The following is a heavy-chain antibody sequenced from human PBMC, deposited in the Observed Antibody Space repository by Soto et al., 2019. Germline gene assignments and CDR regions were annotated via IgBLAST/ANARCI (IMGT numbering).Heavy chain of an antibody. J-gene: IGHJ5*02. CDR1: GGSISSGGYY. V-gene: IGHV4-31*03. CDR2: IYYSGST. CDR3: ARAGMVVKRVNWFDP. Sequence: QVQLQESGPGLVKPSQTLSLTCTVSGGSISSGGYYWSWIRQHPGKGLEWIGYIYYSGSTYYNPSLKSRVTISVDTSKNQFSLKLSSVTAANTAVYYCARAGMVVKRVNWFDPWGQGTLVTVSS. D-gene: IGHD2-21*01.